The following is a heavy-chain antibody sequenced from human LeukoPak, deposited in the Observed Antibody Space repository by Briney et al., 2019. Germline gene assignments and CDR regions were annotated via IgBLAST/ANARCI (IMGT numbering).Heavy chain of an antibody. CDR1: GGSISSYY. Sequence: PSETLSLTCTVSGGSISSYYWTWIRQPAGKGLEWIGRIYTSGSTNCNPSLKSRVTMSVDTSNNQFSLNLSSVTAADTAVYYCARQMIAAGKNYYGMDVWGQGTTVTVSS. CDR2: IYTSGST. D-gene: IGHD6-13*01. V-gene: IGHV4-4*07. J-gene: IGHJ6*02. CDR3: ARQMIAAGKNYYGMDV.